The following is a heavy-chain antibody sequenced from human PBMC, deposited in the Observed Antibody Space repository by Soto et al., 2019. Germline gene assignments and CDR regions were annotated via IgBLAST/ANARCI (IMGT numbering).Heavy chain of an antibody. Sequence: EVQLLESGGGLVQPGGSLRLSCAASGFTFSSYAMSWVRQAPGKGLEWVSAISGSGGSTYYADSVKGRFTISRDNSKNTLYLQMNSLRAEDTAVYYCAKDKPTTVTTDYYYGMDVWGQGTTVTVSS. CDR1: GFTFSSYA. CDR3: AKDKPTTVTTDYYYGMDV. V-gene: IGHV3-23*01. D-gene: IGHD4-17*01. J-gene: IGHJ6*02. CDR2: ISGSGGST.